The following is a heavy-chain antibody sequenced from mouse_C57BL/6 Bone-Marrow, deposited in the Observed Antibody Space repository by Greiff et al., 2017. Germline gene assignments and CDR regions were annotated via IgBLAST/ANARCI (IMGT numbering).Heavy chain of an antibody. V-gene: IGHV10-1*01. CDR2: IRSKSNNYAT. D-gene: IGHD1-1*01. CDR3: VRHRGVSSGVDDVMDD. Sequence: EVKLVESGGGLVQPKGSLKLSCAASGFSFNTYAMNWVRQAPGKGLEWVARIRSKSNNYATYYADSVKDRFTISRDDSESMLYVQINIVKTVDTAMYYCVRHRGVSSGVDDVMDDRSDGNSVTV. CDR1: GFSFNTYA. J-gene: IGHJ4*01.